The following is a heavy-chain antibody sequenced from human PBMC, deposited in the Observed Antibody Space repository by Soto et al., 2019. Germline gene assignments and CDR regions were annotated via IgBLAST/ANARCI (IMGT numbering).Heavy chain of an antibody. J-gene: IGHJ5*02. Sequence: ASVKVTCKASGYTFNTCGISWVRQAPGQGLEWMGWINPHNGNTDLALQFQGRVTLTTDISRSTAYMELRSLRSDDTALYYCARGDIVLVPASEGNWFDPWGQGTLVTVSS. CDR3: ARGDIVLVPASEGNWFDP. CDR2: INPHNGNT. V-gene: IGHV1-18*01. D-gene: IGHD2-2*01. CDR1: GYTFNTCG.